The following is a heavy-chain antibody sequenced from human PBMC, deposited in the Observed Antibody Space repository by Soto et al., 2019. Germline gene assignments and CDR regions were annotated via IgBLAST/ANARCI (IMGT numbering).Heavy chain of an antibody. J-gene: IGHJ4*02. CDR3: AIEVTPEIPFDY. D-gene: IGHD2-2*02. CDR2: FSPDGSKI. CDR1: GFILSHYD. V-gene: IGHV3-30*04. Sequence: QVQLVESGGDVVQPGRSLRLSCAASGFILSHYDMNWVRQAPGKGLEWLAVFSPDGSKIFHADSVKGRFTISRDLSKNALYLQMNNLRPEDTAVYFCAIEVTPEIPFDYWGQGTLGTVSS.